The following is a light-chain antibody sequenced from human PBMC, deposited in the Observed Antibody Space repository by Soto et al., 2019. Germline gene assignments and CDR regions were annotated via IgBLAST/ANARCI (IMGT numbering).Light chain of an antibody. CDR2: DNN. CDR1: SSNIGNNY. CDR3: GTWDGSLSVFV. J-gene: IGLJ1*01. V-gene: IGLV1-51*01. Sequence: QSVLTQPPSVSAAPGQRVTISCSGSSSNIGNNYVSWYQHLPGTAPELLIYDNNQRPSGIPDRFSGSKSGTSATLGITGLQTGDEADYYCGTWDGSLSVFVFGTGTKLTV.